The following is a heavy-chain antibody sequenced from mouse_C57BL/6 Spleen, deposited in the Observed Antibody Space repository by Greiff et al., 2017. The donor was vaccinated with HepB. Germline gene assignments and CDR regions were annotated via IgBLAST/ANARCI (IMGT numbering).Heavy chain of an antibody. V-gene: IGHV2-6-1*01. CDR1: GFSLTSYG. CDR3: ARHGGTLGYAMDY. Sequence: VQRVEPGPGLVAPSQSLSITCTVSGFSLTSYGVHWVRQPPGKGLEWLVVIWSDGSTTYNSALKSRLSISKDNSKSQVFLKMNSLQTDDTAMYYCARHGGTLGYAMDYWGQGTSVTVSS. CDR2: IWSDGST. D-gene: IGHD1-1*02. J-gene: IGHJ4*01.